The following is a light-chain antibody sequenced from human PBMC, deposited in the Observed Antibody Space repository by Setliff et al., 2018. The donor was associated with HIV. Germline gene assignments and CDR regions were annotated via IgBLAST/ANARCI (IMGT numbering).Light chain of an antibody. CDR3: CSNTGSNTYV. Sequence: QSALAQPASVSGSPGQSITISCTGTSSDIGRYNLVSWYQQYPGKAPKLMIYQATKRPSGVSNRFSGSKSGHTASLTISGLQAEDEADYYCCSNTGSNTYVFGSGTKVTVL. J-gene: IGLJ1*01. V-gene: IGLV2-23*01. CDR2: QAT. CDR1: SSDIGRYNL.